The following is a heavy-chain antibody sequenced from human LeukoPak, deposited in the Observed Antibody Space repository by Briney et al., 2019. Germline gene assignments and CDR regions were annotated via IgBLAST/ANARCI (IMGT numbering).Heavy chain of an antibody. CDR3: AKRGVVIRVILVGFHKEAYYFDS. CDR2: ISGSGGRT. Sequence: GGSLRLSCAVSGITLSNYGMSWVRQAPGKGLEWVAGISGSGGRTDYADSVKGRFTISRDNSKNTLYLQMKSLRAEGTAVYFCAKRGVVIRVILVGFHKEAYYFDSWGQGALVTVSS. J-gene: IGHJ4*02. V-gene: IGHV3-23*01. CDR1: GITLSNYG. D-gene: IGHD3-22*01.